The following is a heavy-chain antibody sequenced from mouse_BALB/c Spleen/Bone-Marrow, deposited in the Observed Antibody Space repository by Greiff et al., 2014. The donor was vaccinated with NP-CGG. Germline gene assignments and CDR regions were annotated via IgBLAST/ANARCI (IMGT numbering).Heavy chain of an antibody. CDR1: GFSLTGYG. J-gene: IGHJ4*01. CDR3: ARDSFLITRALDY. D-gene: IGHD2-4*01. Sequence: VNVVESGPGLVAPSQSLSITCTVSGFSLTGYGVSWVRQSPGKGLEWLGMIWGDGSTDYNSALKSRLSISKDNPKSQVFLKMNSLQTDDTARYYCARDSFLITRALDYWGQGTSATVSS. V-gene: IGHV2-6-7*01. CDR2: IWGDGST.